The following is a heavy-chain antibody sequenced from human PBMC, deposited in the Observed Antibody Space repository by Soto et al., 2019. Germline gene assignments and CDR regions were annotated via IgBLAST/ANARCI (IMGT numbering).Heavy chain of an antibody. J-gene: IGHJ4*02. Sequence: GASVKVSCKASGGTFSSYAISWVRQAPGQGLEWMGGIIPIFGTANYAQKFQGRVTITADESTSTAYMELSSLRSEDTAVYYCAGRGQLVKVYYFDYWGQGTLVTVSS. D-gene: IGHD6-13*01. CDR2: IIPIFGTA. V-gene: IGHV1-69*13. CDR3: AGRGQLVKVYYFDY. CDR1: GGTFSSYA.